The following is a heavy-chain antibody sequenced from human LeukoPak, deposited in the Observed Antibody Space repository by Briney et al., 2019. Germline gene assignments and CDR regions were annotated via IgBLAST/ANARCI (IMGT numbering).Heavy chain of an antibody. J-gene: IGHJ3*02. CDR3: ARSFQLWSVWAFDI. CDR2: INPNSGGT. D-gene: IGHD5-18*01. CDR1: GYTFTGYY. V-gene: IGHV1-2*02. Sequence: ASVKVSCKASGYTFTGYYMHWVRQAPGQGLEWMGWINPNSGGTNYAQKFQGRVTMTRDTSISTAYMELSRLRSDDTAVYYCARSFQLWSVWAFDIWGQGTMVTVSS.